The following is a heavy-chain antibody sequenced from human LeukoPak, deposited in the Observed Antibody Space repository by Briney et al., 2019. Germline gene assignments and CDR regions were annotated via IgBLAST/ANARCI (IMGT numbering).Heavy chain of an antibody. V-gene: IGHV3-49*04. D-gene: IGHD3-10*01. Sequence: GGSLRLSCTASGFTFGDYAMSWVRQAPGKGLEWVGFIRSKAYGGTTEYAASVKGRFTISRDDSKSIAYLQMNSLRTEDTAVYYCTTLLWFGEPYFDYWGQGTLVTVSS. CDR2: IRSKAYGGTT. J-gene: IGHJ4*02. CDR3: TTLLWFGEPYFDY. CDR1: GFTFGDYA.